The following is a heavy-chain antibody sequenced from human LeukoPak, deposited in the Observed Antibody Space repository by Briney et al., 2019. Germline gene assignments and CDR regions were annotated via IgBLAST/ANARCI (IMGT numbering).Heavy chain of an antibody. J-gene: IGHJ4*02. CDR1: GGSINTYY. CDR2: IYYSGST. Sequence: SETLSLTCTVSGGSINTYYWSWIRQPPGKGLEWIGSIYYSGSTYYNPSLKSRVTISVDTSKNQFSLKLSSVTAADTAVYYCARDRAVAGTGDYWGQGTLVTVSS. CDR3: ARDRAVAGTGDY. V-gene: IGHV4-39*07. D-gene: IGHD6-19*01.